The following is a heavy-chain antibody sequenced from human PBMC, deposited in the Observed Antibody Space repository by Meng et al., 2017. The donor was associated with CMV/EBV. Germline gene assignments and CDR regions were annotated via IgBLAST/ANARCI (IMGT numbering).Heavy chain of an antibody. CDR1: GFTFSSYS. J-gene: IGHJ4*02. Sequence: EVQLVESGGGLVKLGGSLRLSCAASGFTFSSYSMNWVRQAPGTGLEWVSSISSSSSYIYYADSVKGRFTISRDDAKNSLYLQMNSLRAEDTAVYYCARDLELPYDYWGQGTLVTVAS. CDR3: ARDLELPYDY. D-gene: IGHD1-7*01. CDR2: ISSSSSYI. V-gene: IGHV3-21*01.